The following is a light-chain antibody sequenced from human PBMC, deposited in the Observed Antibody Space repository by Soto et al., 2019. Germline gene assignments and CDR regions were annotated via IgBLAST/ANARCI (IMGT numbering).Light chain of an antibody. CDR2: DAS. CDR1: LNVNSY. V-gene: IGKV3-11*01. J-gene: IGKJ5*01. Sequence: VLTQSPATLSLSPGERATLSCRASLNVNSYLAWYQQKPGQAPRLLIYDASNRAAGIPARFSGSGSGTDFTLTISSLEPEDFAIYYCQQRQYSPPITFGQGTRLEIK. CDR3: QQRQYSPPIT.